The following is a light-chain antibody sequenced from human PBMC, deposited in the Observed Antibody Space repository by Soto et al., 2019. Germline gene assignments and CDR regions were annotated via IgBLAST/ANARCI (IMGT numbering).Light chain of an antibody. J-gene: IGKJ2*01. V-gene: IGKV3-20*01. CDR1: QSVSSNY. CDR3: QHYGGSPPNT. Sequence: EIVLTQSPGTLSLSPGERATLSCRASQSVSSNYLAWYQQKPGQAPRLRIYVGSSRATGIPARFSGSGSGPDFTLTISRLEPEDFEVYYCQHYGGSPPNTFGQVTKLETK. CDR2: VGS.